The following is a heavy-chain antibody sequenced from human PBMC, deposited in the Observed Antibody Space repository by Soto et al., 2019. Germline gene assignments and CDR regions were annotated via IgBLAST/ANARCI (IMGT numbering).Heavy chain of an antibody. Sequence: PVGSLRLSCAASGFTFSGSAMHWVRQASGKGLEWVGRIRSKTNSYATAYAASVKGRFTISRDDSKNTAYLQMNSLKIEDTAVYYCTRDPRNYYDSSGSANWFDPWGQGTLVTVSS. CDR1: GFTFSGSA. D-gene: IGHD3-22*01. CDR2: IRSKTNSYAT. CDR3: TRDPRNYYDSSGSANWFDP. J-gene: IGHJ5*02. V-gene: IGHV3-73*01.